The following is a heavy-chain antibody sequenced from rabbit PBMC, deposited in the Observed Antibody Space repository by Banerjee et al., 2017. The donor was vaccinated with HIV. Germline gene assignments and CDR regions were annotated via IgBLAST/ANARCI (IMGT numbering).Heavy chain of an antibody. CDR1: GFSFSSSYW. J-gene: IGHJ4*01. V-gene: IGHV1S40*01. D-gene: IGHD5-1*01. CDR2: IYGAYNGNT. Sequence: QSLEESGGDLVKPGASLTLTCTASGFSFSSSYWICWVRQAPGKGLEWIACIYGAYNGNTYYTNWAEGRFTISMPSSTTVTLQMTSLTVADTATYFCARDRADWGYYFNLWGPGTLVTVS. CDR3: ARDRADWGYYFNL.